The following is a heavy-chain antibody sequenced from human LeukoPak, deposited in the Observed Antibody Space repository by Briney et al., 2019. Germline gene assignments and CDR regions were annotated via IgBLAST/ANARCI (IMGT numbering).Heavy chain of an antibody. CDR2: IYYSGST. J-gene: IGHJ3*02. V-gene: IGHV4-30-4*01. Sequence: SETLSLTCTVSGGSISSGDYYWSWIRQPPGKGLEWIGYIYYSGSTYYNPSLKSRVTISVDTSKNQFSPKLSSVTAADTAVYYCARVMRGYCSSTSCYGDAFDIWGQGTMVTVSS. CDR1: GGSISSGDYY. D-gene: IGHD2-2*01. CDR3: ARVMRGYCSSTSCYGDAFDI.